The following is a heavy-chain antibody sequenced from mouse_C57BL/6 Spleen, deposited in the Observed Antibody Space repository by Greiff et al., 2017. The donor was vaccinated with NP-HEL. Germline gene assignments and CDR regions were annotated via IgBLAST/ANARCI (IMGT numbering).Heavy chain of an antibody. D-gene: IGHD2-4*01. V-gene: IGHV5-4*01. CDR3: ERDDYPSYIDY. CDR1: GFTFSSYA. CDR2: ISDGGSYT. J-gene: IGHJ2*01. Sequence: EVQLVESGGGLVKPGGSLKLSCAASGFTFSSYAMSWVRQTPEKRLEWVATISDGGSYTYYPDNVKGRFTISRDNAKNNLYLQMSHLKSEDTAMYYCERDDYPSYIDYWGQGTTLTVSS.